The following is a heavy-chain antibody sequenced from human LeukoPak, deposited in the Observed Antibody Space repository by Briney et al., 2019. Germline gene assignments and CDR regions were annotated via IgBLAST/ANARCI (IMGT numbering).Heavy chain of an antibody. CDR1: GGSFSGYY. CDR2: INHSGST. CDR3: ARHVGGWQPYLIDY. V-gene: IGHV4-34*01. D-gene: IGHD3-10*01. J-gene: IGHJ4*02. Sequence: PSETLSLTCAVYGGSFSGYYWSWIRQPPGKGLEWIGEINHSGSTNYNPSLKSRVTISVDTSKNQFSLKLTSVTAADTAVYYCARHVGGWQPYLIDYWGQGTLVTVSS.